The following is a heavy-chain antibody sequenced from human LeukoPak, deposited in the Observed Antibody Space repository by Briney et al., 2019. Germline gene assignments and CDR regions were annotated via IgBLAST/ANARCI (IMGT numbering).Heavy chain of an antibody. CDR3: AGQGRGECSIANDY. V-gene: IGHV4-59*01. Sequence: SETLPLTCTVSGGSISSYYWSWIRQPPGKGLEWIGYIYYSGSTNYNPSLKSRVTISVDTSKNQFSLKLSSVTAADTAVYYCAGQGRGECSIANDYWGQGTLVTVSS. D-gene: IGHD3-10*01. CDR2: IYYSGST. CDR1: GGSISSYY. J-gene: IGHJ4*02.